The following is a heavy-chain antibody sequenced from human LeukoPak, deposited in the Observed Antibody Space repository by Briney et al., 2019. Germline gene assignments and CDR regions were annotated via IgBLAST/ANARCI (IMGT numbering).Heavy chain of an antibody. J-gene: IGHJ4*02. Sequence: GGSLRLSCAASGFTFSSYAMHWVRQAPGKGLEWVAVIWYDGSNKYYADSVKGRFTISRDNSKNTLYLQMNSLRAEDTAVYYCARGYCSGGSCYTIDYWGQGTLVTVSS. CDR3: ARGYCSGGSCYTIDY. CDR2: IWYDGSNK. V-gene: IGHV3-33*08. CDR1: GFTFSSYA. D-gene: IGHD2-15*01.